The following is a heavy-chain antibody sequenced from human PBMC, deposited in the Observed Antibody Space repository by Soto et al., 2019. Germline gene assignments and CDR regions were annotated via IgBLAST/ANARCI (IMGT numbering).Heavy chain of an antibody. Sequence: VDMVESGGGPVQPGGSLTLSCVGSGIIFGNYWMNWVRQAPGKGLEWVAIIKQDGSEKLYVDSVRGRFTISRDNAKGSLYLQMNSLRVEDTAVYYCAGGTGWLVTDWGQGTQVIVSS. CDR1: GIIFGNYW. D-gene: IGHD6-19*01. J-gene: IGHJ4*02. CDR3: AGGTGWLVTD. V-gene: IGHV3-7*04. CDR2: IKQDGSEK.